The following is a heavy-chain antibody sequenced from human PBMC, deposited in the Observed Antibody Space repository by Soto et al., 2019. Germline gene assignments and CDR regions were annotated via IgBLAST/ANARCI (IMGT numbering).Heavy chain of an antibody. CDR1: GFSLSTNGVG. CDR2: IYWDGDK. D-gene: IGHD3-16*01. V-gene: IGHV2-5*04. J-gene: IGHJ5*02. Sequence: QITLKESGRTLVKPTQTLTLTCTFSGFSLSTNGVGVGWIRQPPGKALEWLSLIYWDGDKCYSPPLKSRLTLTNVNSTNPVVLTMSNMDPVDTGTHSCVPIANSYPFDSLDPWGQGILVTVSS. CDR3: VPIANSYPFDSLDP.